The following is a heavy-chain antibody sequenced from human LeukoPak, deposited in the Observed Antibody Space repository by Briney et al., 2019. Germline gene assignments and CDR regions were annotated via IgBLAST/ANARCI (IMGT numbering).Heavy chain of an antibody. J-gene: IGHJ6*02. CDR3: ARSADIAAAGTLGMDV. D-gene: IGHD6-13*01. CDR2: IYYSGST. Sequence: SETLSLTCTVSGGSISSSSYNWGWIRQPPGKGLEWIGSIYYSGSTYYNPSLKSRVTISVDTSKNQFSLKLSSVTAADTAVYYCARSADIAAAGTLGMDVWGQGTTVTVSS. V-gene: IGHV4-39*01. CDR1: GGSISSSSYN.